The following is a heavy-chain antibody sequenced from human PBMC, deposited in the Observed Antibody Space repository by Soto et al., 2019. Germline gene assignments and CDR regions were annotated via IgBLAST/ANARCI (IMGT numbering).Heavy chain of an antibody. J-gene: IGHJ5*02. CDR3: ARSIAARLNWFAP. V-gene: IGHV3-7*01. Sequence: EVQLVESGGGLVQPGGSLRLSCAASGFTFSSYWMSWVRQAPGKGLEWVANIKQDGSEKYYVDSVKGRFTISRDNAKNSLYLQMNGLRAGDTAVYYCARSIAARLNWFAPWGQGTLVTVSS. D-gene: IGHD6-6*01. CDR2: IKQDGSEK. CDR1: GFTFSSYW.